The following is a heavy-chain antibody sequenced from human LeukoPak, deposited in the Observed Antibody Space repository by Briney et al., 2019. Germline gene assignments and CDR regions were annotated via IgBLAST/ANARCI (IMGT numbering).Heavy chain of an antibody. Sequence: GSLRLSCAASGFTVSSNYMSWVRQPPGKGLEWIGSIYYSGSTHYNPSLKSRVTISVDTSKNQFSLKLSSVTAADTAMYYCARGIQQSTYNYDVFDYWGQGTLVTVSS. CDR3: ARGIQQSTYNYDVFDY. CDR1: GFTVSSNY. D-gene: IGHD3-16*01. J-gene: IGHJ4*02. CDR2: IYYSGST. V-gene: IGHV4-59*02.